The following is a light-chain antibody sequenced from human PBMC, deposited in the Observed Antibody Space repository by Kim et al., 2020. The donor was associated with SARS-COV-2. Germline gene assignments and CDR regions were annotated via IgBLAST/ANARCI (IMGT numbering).Light chain of an antibody. CDR1: SRDVGRFDY. J-gene: IGLJ2*01. V-gene: IGLV2-14*03. CDR2: DVN. Sequence: QSALSQPASVSGSPGQSITISCTGASRDVGRFDYVSWYQQHLGKAPKLMIYDVNNRPSGVSTRFSDSKSGNTASLTISGLQAEDEADYYCSSYTYTGTHVLFGGGTQLTVL. CDR3: SSYTYTGTHVL.